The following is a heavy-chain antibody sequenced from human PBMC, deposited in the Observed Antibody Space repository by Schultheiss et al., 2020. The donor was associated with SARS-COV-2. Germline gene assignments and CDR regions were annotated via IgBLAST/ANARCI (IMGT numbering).Heavy chain of an antibody. V-gene: IGHV4-39*01. CDR2: IYTSGST. D-gene: IGHD3-10*01. Sequence: SQTLSLTCTVSGGSISSSSYYWGWIRQPPGKGLEWIGSIYTSGSTNYNPSLKSRVTMSVDTSKNQFSLKLSSVTAADTAVYYCARSRGYYYGMDVWGQGTTVTVSS. J-gene: IGHJ6*02. CDR3: ARSRGYYYGMDV. CDR1: GGSISSSSYY.